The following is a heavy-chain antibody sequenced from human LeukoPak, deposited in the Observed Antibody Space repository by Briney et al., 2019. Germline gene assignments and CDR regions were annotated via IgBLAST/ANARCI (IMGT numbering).Heavy chain of an antibody. Sequence: PSQTLSLTCAVSGGSISSGGYSWSWIRQPPGKGLEWIGYIYHSGSTYYNPSLKSRVTISVDRSKNQFSLKLSSVTAADTAVYYCARAVELRYFDWLFPPAFDIWGQGTMVTVSS. CDR2: IYHSGST. D-gene: IGHD3-9*01. J-gene: IGHJ3*02. CDR3: ARAVELRYFDWLFPPAFDI. V-gene: IGHV4-30-2*01. CDR1: GGSISSGGYS.